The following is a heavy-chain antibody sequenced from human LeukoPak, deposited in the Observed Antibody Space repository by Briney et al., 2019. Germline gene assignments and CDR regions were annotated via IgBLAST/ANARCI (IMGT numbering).Heavy chain of an antibody. J-gene: IGHJ4*02. CDR2: IYYSGST. V-gene: IGHV4-39*07. CDR3: ARSGNSPFDY. CDR1: GDSISNTNYY. D-gene: IGHD4-11*01. Sequence: PSETLSLTCTVSGDSISNTNYYWGWIRQPPGKGLEWIGSIYYSGSTNYNPSLKSRVTISVDTSKNQFSLKLSSVTAADTAVFYCARSGNSPFDYWGQGTLVTVSS.